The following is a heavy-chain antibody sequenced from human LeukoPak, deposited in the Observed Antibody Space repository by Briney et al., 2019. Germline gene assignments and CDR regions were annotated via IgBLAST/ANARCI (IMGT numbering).Heavy chain of an antibody. CDR2: IYHSGST. J-gene: IGHJ6*02. D-gene: IGHD4-23*01. CDR1: GGSISSSNW. CDR3: ARDYGGNYYGMDV. Sequence: SGTLSLTCAVSGGSISSSNWWSWVRQPPGKGLEWIGEIYHSGSTNYNPSLKGRVTISVDKSKNQFSLKLSSVTAADTAVYYCARDYGGNYYGMDVWGQGTTVTVSS. V-gene: IGHV4-4*02.